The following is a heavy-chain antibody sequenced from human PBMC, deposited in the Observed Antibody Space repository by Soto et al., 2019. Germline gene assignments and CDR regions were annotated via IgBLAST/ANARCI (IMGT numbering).Heavy chain of an antibody. V-gene: IGHV4-30-4*01. D-gene: IGHD4-17*01. CDR2: IYYTGST. Sequence: QVQLQESGPGVVKPSQTLSLTCTVSGGSFSSGDYYWSWVRQPPGKGLEWIGYIYYTGSTFNNPSIKSRVSISIDTSTTQFSLKLSSVTAADTAVYYCARIHFGDEPSYYYYGMDVWGQGTTVTVSS. CDR3: ARIHFGDEPSYYYYGMDV. CDR1: GGSFSSGDYY. J-gene: IGHJ6*02.